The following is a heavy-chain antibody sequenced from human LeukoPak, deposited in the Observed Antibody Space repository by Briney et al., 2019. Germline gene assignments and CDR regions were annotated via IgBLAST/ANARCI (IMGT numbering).Heavy chain of an antibody. CDR1: GFTFSSYA. V-gene: IGHV3-23*01. Sequence: GGSVSLSCAACGFTFSSYAMSWVRQARGKGLEGVSGICGSGGSTYYADSVKGRFTISRDNSTNTLYLQMNSLRAEDTAVYYCAKGRDYYYYYYMDVWGKGTTVTVSS. CDR3: AKGRDYYYYYYMDV. J-gene: IGHJ6*03. CDR2: ICGSGGST.